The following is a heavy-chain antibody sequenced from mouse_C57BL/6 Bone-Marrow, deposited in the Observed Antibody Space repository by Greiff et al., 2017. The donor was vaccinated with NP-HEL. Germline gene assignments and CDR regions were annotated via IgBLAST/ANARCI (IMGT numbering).Heavy chain of an antibody. CDR1: GFTFSDYG. J-gene: IGHJ4*01. Sequence: EVKLVESGGGLVKPGGSLKLSCAASGFTFSDYGMHWVRQAPEKGLEWVAYISSGSSTIYYADTVKGRFTISRDNAKNTLFLQMTSLRSEDTAMYYCARHVNYAMDYWGQGTSVTVSS. CDR3: ARHVNYAMDY. V-gene: IGHV5-17*01. CDR2: ISSGSSTI.